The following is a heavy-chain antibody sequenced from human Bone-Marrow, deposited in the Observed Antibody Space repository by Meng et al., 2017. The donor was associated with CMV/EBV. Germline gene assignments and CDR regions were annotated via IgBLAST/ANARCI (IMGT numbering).Heavy chain of an antibody. CDR2: IWYDGSNE. V-gene: IGHV3-33*01. CDR1: GFTFSDYG. J-gene: IGHJ6*02. CDR3: AGADGGSLSWYYGMDV. Sequence: GESLKISCAASGFTFSDYGMHWVRQAPGKGLEWVAIIWYDGSNEYYADSVKGRFTISRDNSKNTLYLQMNSLRAEDTAVYYCAGADGGSLSWYYGMDVWGQGTTVTVSS. D-gene: IGHD3-16*01.